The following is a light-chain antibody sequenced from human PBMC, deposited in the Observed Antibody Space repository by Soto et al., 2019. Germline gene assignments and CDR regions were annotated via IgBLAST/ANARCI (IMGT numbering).Light chain of an antibody. CDR3: SSYTSSSTRV. Sequence: QSALTQPASGSGSPGQSITISFTGTSSDVGGYNYVSWYQQHPGKAPKLMIYDVSNRPSGVSNRFSGSKSGNTASLTISGLQAEDEADYYCSSYTSSSTRVFGAGTKVTVL. CDR1: SSDVGGYNY. CDR2: DVS. J-gene: IGLJ1*01. V-gene: IGLV2-14*01.